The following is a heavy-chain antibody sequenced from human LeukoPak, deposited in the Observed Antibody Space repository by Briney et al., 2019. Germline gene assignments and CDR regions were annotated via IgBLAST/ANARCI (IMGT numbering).Heavy chain of an antibody. D-gene: IGHD6-13*01. CDR2: IYYSGST. CDR3: ARVSPWSSSWYYFDY. CDR1: GGSISSYY. V-gene: IGHV4-59*01. Sequence: PSETLSLTCTVSGGSISSYYWSWIRQPAGKGLEWIGYIYYSGSTNYNPSLKSRVTISVDTSKNQFSLKLSSVTAADTAVYYCARVSPWSSSWYYFDYWGQGTLVTVSS. J-gene: IGHJ4*02.